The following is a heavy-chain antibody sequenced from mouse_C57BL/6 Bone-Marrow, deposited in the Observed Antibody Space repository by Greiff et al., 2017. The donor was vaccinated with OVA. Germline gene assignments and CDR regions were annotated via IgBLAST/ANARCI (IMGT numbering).Heavy chain of an antibody. CDR2: IDPSDSYT. Sequence: QVQLQQPGAELVRPGTSVKLSCKASGYTFTSYWMHWVKQRPGQVLEWIGVIDPSDSYTNYNQKFKGKATLTVDTSSSTAYMQLSSLKSEDSAVYYCARPYYYGSFAYWGQGTLVTVSA. J-gene: IGHJ3*01. CDR3: ARPYYYGSFAY. CDR1: GYTFTSYW. D-gene: IGHD1-1*01. V-gene: IGHV1-59*01.